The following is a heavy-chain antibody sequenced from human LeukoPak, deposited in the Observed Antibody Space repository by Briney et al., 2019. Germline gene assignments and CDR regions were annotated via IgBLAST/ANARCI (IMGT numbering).Heavy chain of an antibody. V-gene: IGHV3-48*01. CDR2: ISSSSSTI. D-gene: IGHD2-21*02. Sequence: GGTLRLSCAASGFTFSSYSMNWVRQAPGKGLEWVSYISSSSSTIYYADSVKGRFTISRDNAKNSLYLQMNSLRAEDTAVYYCARVGAYCGGDCYYDAFDIWGQGTMVTVSS. CDR1: GFTFSSYS. J-gene: IGHJ3*02. CDR3: ARVGAYCGGDCYYDAFDI.